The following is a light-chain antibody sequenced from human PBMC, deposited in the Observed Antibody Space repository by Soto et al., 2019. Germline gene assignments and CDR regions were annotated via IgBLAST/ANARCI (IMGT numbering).Light chain of an antibody. J-gene: IGKJ5*01. CDR1: QSVRCK. CDR3: QQYNIWRSIT. CDR2: DTS. V-gene: IGKV3-15*01. Sequence: IVVTQSPATLSVYPLEIVTLSCMASQSVRCKVARDQQKPGQTPRVIIYDTSTRAADIPARFSGSGYGTYFTLTISSLQSEDFAVYYCQQYNIWRSITFGPGTRLEIK.